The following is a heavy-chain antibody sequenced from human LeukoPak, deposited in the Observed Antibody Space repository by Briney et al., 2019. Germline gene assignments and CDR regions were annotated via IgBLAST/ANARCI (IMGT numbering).Heavy chain of an antibody. V-gene: IGHV3-7*01. CDR3: ARPKKDFWSGRFYFYYALDV. D-gene: IGHD3-3*01. J-gene: IGHJ6*02. Sequence: GGSLRLSCAPSGFTFSRHGMHWVRQAPGKGLEWVANIQQDGSEKYYLDSVKGRFTISRDNANNSLSLQMNSLTAEDTAVYYCARPKKDFWSGRFYFYYALDVWGQGTTVTVSS. CDR2: IQQDGSEK. CDR1: GFTFSRHG.